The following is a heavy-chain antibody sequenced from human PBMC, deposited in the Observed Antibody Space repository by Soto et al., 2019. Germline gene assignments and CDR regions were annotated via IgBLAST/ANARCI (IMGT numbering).Heavy chain of an antibody. Sequence: HPGGSLRLSCAASGFTFSSYAMSWVRQAPGKGLEWVSAISGSGGSTYYADSVKGRFTISRDNSKNTLYLQMNSLRAEDTAVYYCAKDADYDSSGYYHRWGQGTLVTVSS. V-gene: IGHV3-23*01. CDR2: ISGSGGST. CDR3: AKDADYDSSGYYHR. J-gene: IGHJ4*02. CDR1: GFTFSSYA. D-gene: IGHD3-22*01.